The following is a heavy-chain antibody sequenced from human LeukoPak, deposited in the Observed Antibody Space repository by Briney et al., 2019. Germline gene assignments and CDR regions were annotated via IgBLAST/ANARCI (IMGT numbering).Heavy chain of an antibody. CDR3: ASRGEDTAMVPY. J-gene: IGHJ4*02. CDR2: INPNSGGT. Sequence: GASVKVSCKASGYTFTGYYMHWVRQAPGQGLEWMGWINPNSGGTNYAQKLQGRVTMTRDTSISTAYMELSRLRSDDTAVYYCASRGEDTAMVPYWGQGTLVTVSS. D-gene: IGHD5-18*01. CDR1: GYTFTGYY. V-gene: IGHV1-2*02.